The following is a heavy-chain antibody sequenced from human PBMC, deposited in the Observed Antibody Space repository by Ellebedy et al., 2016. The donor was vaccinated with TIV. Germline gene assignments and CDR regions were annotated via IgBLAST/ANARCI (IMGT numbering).Heavy chain of an antibody. CDR1: GFTFSNYW. CDR2: ITNDGSST. Sequence: PGGSLRLSCAASGFTFSNYWIHWVRQAPGKGLVCVSRITNDGSSTTYADSVKGRFTISRDNAKNTLYLQMNSLRAEDTAVYYCARLVHDATYWGQGTLVTVSS. CDR3: ARLVHDATY. D-gene: IGHD2-2*01. V-gene: IGHV3-74*03. J-gene: IGHJ4*02.